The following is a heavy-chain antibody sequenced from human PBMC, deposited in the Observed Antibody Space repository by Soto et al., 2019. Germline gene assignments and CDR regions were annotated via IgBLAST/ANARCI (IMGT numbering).Heavy chain of an antibody. CDR2: INPNSGGT. CDR1: GYTFTGYY. CDR3: AVSSSAMLFYYYYYMDV. Sequence: ASVKVSCKASGYTFTGYYMHWVRQAPGQGLEWMGWINPNSGGTDYAQKFQGRVTMTRNTSISTAYMELSSLRSEDTAVYYCAVSSSAMLFYYYYYMDVWGKGTTVTVSS. J-gene: IGHJ6*03. V-gene: IGHV1-2*02. D-gene: IGHD6-6*01.